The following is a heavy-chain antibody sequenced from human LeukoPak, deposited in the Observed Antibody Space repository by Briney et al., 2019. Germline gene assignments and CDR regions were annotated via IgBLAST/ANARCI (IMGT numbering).Heavy chain of an antibody. CDR3: ARDRLNYYDSSGYPDY. J-gene: IGHJ4*02. Sequence: ASVKVSCKASGYTFTSYGISWVRQAPGQGLEWMGWISAYNGNTNYAQKFQGRVTMTRDTSISTAYMELSRLRSDDTAVYYCARDRLNYYDSSGYPDYWGQGTLVTVSS. CDR1: GYTFTSYG. CDR2: ISAYNGNT. D-gene: IGHD3-22*01. V-gene: IGHV1-18*01.